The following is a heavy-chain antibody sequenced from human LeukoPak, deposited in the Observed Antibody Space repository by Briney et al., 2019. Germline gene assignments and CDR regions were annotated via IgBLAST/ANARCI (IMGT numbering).Heavy chain of an antibody. CDR2: INPSGGST. CDR3: ARGGLIELWFFDY. D-gene: IGHD5-18*01. J-gene: IGHJ4*02. Sequence: ASVKVSCKASGYTFTSYYMHWVRQALGQGLEGMGIINPSGGSTSYAQKFQGRVTMTRDTSTSTVYMELSSLRSEDTAVYFCARGGLIELWFFDYWGQGTLVTVSS. CDR1: GYTFTSYY. V-gene: IGHV1-46*01.